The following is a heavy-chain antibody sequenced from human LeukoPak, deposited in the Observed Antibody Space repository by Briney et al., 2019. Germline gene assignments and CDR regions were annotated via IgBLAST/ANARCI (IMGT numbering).Heavy chain of an antibody. V-gene: IGHV1-46*01. CDR1: GYTFTSYY. D-gene: IGHD2-21*01. CDR3: ARGILWWKLAGAFDI. CDR2: INPSGGST. J-gene: IGHJ3*02. Sequence: ASVKVSCKASGYTFTSYYMHWVRRAPGQGLEWMGIINPSGGSTTYAQKFQGRVTMTRDTSTSTVYMELSSLRSEDTAVYYCARGILWWKLAGAFDIWGQGTMVTVSS.